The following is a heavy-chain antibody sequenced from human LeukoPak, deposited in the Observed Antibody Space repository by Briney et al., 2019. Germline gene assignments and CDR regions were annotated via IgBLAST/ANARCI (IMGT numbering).Heavy chain of an antibody. CDR2: IYYSGST. J-gene: IGHJ4*02. CDR3: ARGGVNWTYDY. V-gene: IGHV4-59*01. Sequence: SETLSLTCTVSGGSISNYYWSWIWQPPGKGLEWIGYIYYSGSTNYNPSLKSRVTISVDTSKNQFSLKLYSVTAADTAVYYCARGGVNWTYDYWGQGTLVTVSS. CDR1: GGSISNYY. D-gene: IGHD1-7*01.